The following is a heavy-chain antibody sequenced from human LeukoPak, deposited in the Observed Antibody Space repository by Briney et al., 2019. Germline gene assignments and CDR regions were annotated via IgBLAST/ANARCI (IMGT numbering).Heavy chain of an antibody. CDR3: ARDPEEFWSGHIPSQVWFDP. CDR2: INTNTGNP. V-gene: IGHV7-4-1*02. CDR1: GYTFISYA. J-gene: IGHJ5*02. D-gene: IGHD3-3*01. Sequence: ASVKVSCKASGYTFISYAMNWVRQAPGQGLEWMGWINTNTGNPTYAQGLTGRFVFSVDTSVSTAYLQISSLKAEDTAVYYCARDPEEFWSGHIPSQVWFDPWGQGTLVTVSS.